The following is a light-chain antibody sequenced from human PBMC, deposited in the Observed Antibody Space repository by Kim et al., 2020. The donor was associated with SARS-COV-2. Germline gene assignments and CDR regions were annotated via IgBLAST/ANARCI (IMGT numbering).Light chain of an antibody. Sequence: GLSITISCTGNSSDVGSYNSVSWHQQHPDKAPKLMIYDVRKRPSGVSNRFSGSKSGNTASLTVSGLQPEDEADYYCSSYTSSGTLVFGTGTKVTVL. CDR1: SSDVGSYNS. V-gene: IGLV2-14*04. J-gene: IGLJ1*01. CDR2: DVR. CDR3: SSYTSSGTLV.